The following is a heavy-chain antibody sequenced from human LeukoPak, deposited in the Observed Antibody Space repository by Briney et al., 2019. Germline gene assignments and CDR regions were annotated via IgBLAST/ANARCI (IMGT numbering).Heavy chain of an antibody. J-gene: IGHJ6*03. V-gene: IGHV3-20*04. CDR3: ARIFYSGSYYYYYYYMDV. Sequence: GGSLRLSCAASGFTFDDYGMSWVRQAPGKGLEWVSGINWNGGSTGYADSVKGRFTISRDNAKNSLYLQMNSLRAEDTALYYCARIFYSGSYYYYYYYMDVWGKGTTVTVSS. CDR2: INWNGGST. CDR1: GFTFDDYG. D-gene: IGHD1-26*01.